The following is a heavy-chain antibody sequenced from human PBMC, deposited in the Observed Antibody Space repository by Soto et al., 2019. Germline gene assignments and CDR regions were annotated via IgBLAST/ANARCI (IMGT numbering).Heavy chain of an antibody. CDR2: IYYSGST. D-gene: IGHD2-21*01. Sequence: QLQLQESGPGLVKPSETLSLTCTVSGGSISSSSYYWGWIRQPPGKGLEWIGSIYYSGSTYYNPSLKSRVTISVDTSKNQFSLKLSSVTAADTAVYYCARLGLVEFNDYWGQGTLVTVSS. V-gene: IGHV4-39*01. CDR1: GGSISSSSYY. J-gene: IGHJ4*02. CDR3: ARLGLVEFNDY.